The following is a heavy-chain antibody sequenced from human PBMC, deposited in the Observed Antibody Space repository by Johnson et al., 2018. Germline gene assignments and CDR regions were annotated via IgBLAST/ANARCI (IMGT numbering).Heavy chain of an antibody. CDR3: VGDAAFFSYSSYYGVDV. CDR1: GFTFSDYY. D-gene: IGHD2-15*01. V-gene: IGHV3-11*01. J-gene: IGHJ6*02. Sequence: QVQLVESGGGLVKPGGSLRLSCAASGFTFSDYYMNWMRQAPGKGLEWISYISATGSTIYYADSVKGRFTISRDNAKNSLYLQMNSLRAADTAGYYCVGDAAFFSYSSYYGVDVWGQGTTVTVSS. CDR2: ISATGSTI.